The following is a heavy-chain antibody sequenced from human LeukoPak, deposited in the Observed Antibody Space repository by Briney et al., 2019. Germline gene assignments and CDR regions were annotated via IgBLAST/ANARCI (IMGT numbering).Heavy chain of an antibody. CDR3: ARIPGGSGYDYGSLDY. V-gene: IGHV1-2*02. D-gene: IGHD5-12*01. CDR2: INPNSGGT. CDR1: GYTFTGYY. Sequence: GASVKVSCKASGYTFTGYYMHWVRQAPGQGLEWMGWINPNSGGTNYAQKFQGRVTMTRDTPISTAYMELSRLRSDDTAVYYCARIPGGSGYDYGSLDYWGQGTLVTVSS. J-gene: IGHJ4*02.